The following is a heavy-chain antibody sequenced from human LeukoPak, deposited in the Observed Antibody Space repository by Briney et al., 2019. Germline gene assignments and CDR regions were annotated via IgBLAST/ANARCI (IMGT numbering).Heavy chain of an antibody. CDR2: IYHSGSI. D-gene: IGHD3-10*01. CDR3: ARGATIVRGPIDY. V-gene: IGHV4-38-2*01. CDR1: GYSISSGYY. J-gene: IGHJ4*02. Sequence: SETLSLTXAVSGYSISSGYYWGWIRPPPGKGLEWIGSIYHSGSIYYNPSLKSRVTIAVDTPKNQFSLKLNSVTAADTAVYYCARGATIVRGPIDYWGQGTLVTVSS.